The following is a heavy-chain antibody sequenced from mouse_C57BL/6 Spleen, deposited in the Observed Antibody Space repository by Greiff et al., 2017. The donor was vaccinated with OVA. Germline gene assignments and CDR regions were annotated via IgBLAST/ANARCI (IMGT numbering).Heavy chain of an antibody. CDR1: GYTFTSYW. CDR2: IYPGSGST. V-gene: IGHV1-55*01. Sequence: VQLQQPGAELVKPGASVKMSCKASGYTFTSYWITWVKQRPGQGLEWIGDIYPGSGSTNYNEKFKSKATLTVDTSSSTAYMQLSSLTSEDSAVYYCARTGFRVPYYFDYWGQGTTLTVSS. D-gene: IGHD5-1*01. J-gene: IGHJ2*01. CDR3: ARTGFRVPYYFDY.